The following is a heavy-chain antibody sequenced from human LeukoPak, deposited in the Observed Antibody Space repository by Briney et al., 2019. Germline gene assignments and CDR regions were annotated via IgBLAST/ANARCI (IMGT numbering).Heavy chain of an antibody. CDR3: AKDRGTMIVVTDY. J-gene: IGHJ4*02. CDR1: GFTFSSSA. V-gene: IGHV3-23*01. D-gene: IGHD3-22*01. Sequence: GGSLRLSCSASGFTFSSSAMSWVRQAPGKGLEWVSAIGTSGDRTFYADSVKGRFTISRDNSKNTLYLQMNSLRAEDTAVYYCAKDRGTMIVVTDYWGQGTLVTVSS. CDR2: IGTSGDRT.